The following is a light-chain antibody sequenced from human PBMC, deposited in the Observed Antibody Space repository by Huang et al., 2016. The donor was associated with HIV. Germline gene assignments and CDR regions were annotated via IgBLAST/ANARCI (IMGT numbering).Light chain of an antibody. CDR3: QQRTNWPTWT. Sequence: EIVLTQSPATLSLSPGERATLSCRASQSVSSYLAWYQQKPGQAPRLLIYGASNRATGIPARFSGSRSGTDFTLTISSLEPEDFAVYYCQQRTNWPTWTFGQGTKVEIK. CDR2: GAS. V-gene: IGKV3-11*01. J-gene: IGKJ1*01. CDR1: QSVSSY.